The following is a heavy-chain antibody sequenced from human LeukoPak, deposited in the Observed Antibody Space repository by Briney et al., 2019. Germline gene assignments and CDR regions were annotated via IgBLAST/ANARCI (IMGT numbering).Heavy chain of an antibody. CDR3: ARHHCSSTSCPFDY. Sequence: SETLSLTCAVSGDSISTGSYYWGWLRQPPGKGLEWLGSIYYSGSTYYNPSLKSRDTISVDTSKNQLSLKLSSVTAADTAVYYCARHHCSSTSCPFDYWGQGTLITVSS. CDR2: IYYSGST. J-gene: IGHJ4*02. D-gene: IGHD2-2*01. CDR1: GDSISTGSYY. V-gene: IGHV4-39*01.